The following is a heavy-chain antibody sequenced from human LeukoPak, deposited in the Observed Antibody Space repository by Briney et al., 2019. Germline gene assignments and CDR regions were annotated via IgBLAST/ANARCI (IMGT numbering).Heavy chain of an antibody. Sequence: GGSLRLSCAASAFSINKFWMHWVREGPGKGLEWVCRINNDATTTTYADSVKGRFTVSRDNVKNMVYLEMSSLRGDDIAVYYCARSGIGRAFDIWGQGTTVTVSS. CDR3: ARSGIGRAFDI. V-gene: IGHV3-74*03. D-gene: IGHD2/OR15-2a*01. J-gene: IGHJ3*02. CDR2: INNDATTT. CDR1: AFSINKFW.